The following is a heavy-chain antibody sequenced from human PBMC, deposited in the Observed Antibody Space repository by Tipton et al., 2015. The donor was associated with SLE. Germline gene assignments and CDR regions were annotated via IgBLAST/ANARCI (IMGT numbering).Heavy chain of an antibody. CDR2: ISWNSGSI. V-gene: IGHV3-9*01. D-gene: IGHD3-22*01. Sequence: SLRLSCAASGFTFDDYAMHWVRQAPGKGLEWVSGISWNSGSIGYADSVKGRITISRDNAKNSLYLQMNSLRAEDAALYYCVKDESDYSCRYFDSWGRAPGVTVS. CDR1: GFTFDDYA. J-gene: IGHJ4*01. CDR3: VKDESDYSCRYFDS.